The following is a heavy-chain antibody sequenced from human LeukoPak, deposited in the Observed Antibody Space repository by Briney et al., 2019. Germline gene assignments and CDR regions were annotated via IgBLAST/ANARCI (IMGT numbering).Heavy chain of an antibody. J-gene: IGHJ4*02. CDR1: GYTFTSHY. Sequence: GASVKASCKAPGYTFTSHYMHWVRQAPGQGLEWMGIINPNGGNTGYAQKFQGRVTMTRDTSTSTVYMELSSLRSEDTAVYYCAREGPYCSGTSCYGGFDYWGQGTLVTVSS. D-gene: IGHD2-2*01. CDR3: AREGPYCSGTSCYGGFDY. CDR2: INPNGGNT. V-gene: IGHV1-46*01.